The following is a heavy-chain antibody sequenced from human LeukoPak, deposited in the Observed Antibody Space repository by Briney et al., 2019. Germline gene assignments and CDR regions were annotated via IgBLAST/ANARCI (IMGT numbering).Heavy chain of an antibody. J-gene: IGHJ4*02. V-gene: IGHV4-59*01. CDR1: GGSISRYY. Sequence: SETLSLTCTVSGGSISRYYWSWIRQPPGAGLKWIGYSYYSGSTNYNASLKSRVIISVDTSKNQFSLKLSSVTAADTAVYYCARGAPYYYDSSGYYRYWDQGTLVTVSS. CDR3: ARGAPYYYDSSGYYRY. CDR2: SYYSGST. D-gene: IGHD3-22*01.